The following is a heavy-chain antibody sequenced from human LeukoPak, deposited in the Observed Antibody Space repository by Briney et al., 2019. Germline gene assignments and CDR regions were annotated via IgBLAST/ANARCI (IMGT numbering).Heavy chain of an antibody. D-gene: IGHD2-15*01. J-gene: IGHJ4*02. CDR2: ISSSGSTI. Sequence: GGSLRLSCAASGFTFSSYEMNWVRQAPGKGLEWVSYISSSGSTIYYADSVKGRLTISRDNAKNSLYLQMNSLRAEDTAVYYCARDGLEYCSGGSCYYDYWGQGTLVTVSS. CDR3: ARDGLEYCSGGSCYYDY. CDR1: GFTFSSYE. V-gene: IGHV3-48*03.